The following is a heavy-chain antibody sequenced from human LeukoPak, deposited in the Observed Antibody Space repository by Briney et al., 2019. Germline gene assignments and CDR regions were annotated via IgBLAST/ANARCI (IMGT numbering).Heavy chain of an antibody. V-gene: IGHV1-46*01. J-gene: IGHJ3*02. D-gene: IGHD3-10*01. CDR1: GYSFTSNY. Sequence: ASVKVSCKASGYSFTSNYIHWVRQAPGQGLEWMGIINPSGGRASYAQKFQGRVTMTRDTSTSTVYMELSSLRSEDTAVYFCARPFARDAFDIWGQGTMVTVSS. CDR3: ARPFARDAFDI. CDR2: INPSGGRA.